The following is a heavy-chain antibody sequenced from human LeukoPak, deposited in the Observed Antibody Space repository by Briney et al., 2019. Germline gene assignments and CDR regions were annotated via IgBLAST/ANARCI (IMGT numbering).Heavy chain of an antibody. CDR1: GFTFSSYG. CDR2: IWYDGSNK. J-gene: IGHJ4*02. V-gene: IGHV3-33*01. CDR3: AGDRVESADYYFDY. Sequence: GGSLGLSCAASGFTFSSYGMHWVRQAPGKGLEWVAVIWYDGSNKYYADSVKGRFTISRDNSKNTLYLQMNSLRAEDTAVYYCAGDRVESADYYFDYWGQGTLVTVSS.